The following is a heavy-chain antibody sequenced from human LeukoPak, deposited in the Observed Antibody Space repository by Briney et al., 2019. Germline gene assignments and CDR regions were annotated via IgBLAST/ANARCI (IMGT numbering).Heavy chain of an antibody. J-gene: IGHJ4*02. CDR1: GFTFSSNS. D-gene: IGHD1-26*01. CDR2: IYSDNT. CDR3: AKDLRSSADSKMGAADY. Sequence: QSGGSLRLSCTVSGFTFSSNSMSWVRQAPGKGLEWVSFIYSDNTHYSYSVKGRVTISRDRSKNTMYLQMNRLSAEDTAVYYCAKDLRSSADSKMGAADYWGQGTLVTVSS. V-gene: IGHV3-66*03.